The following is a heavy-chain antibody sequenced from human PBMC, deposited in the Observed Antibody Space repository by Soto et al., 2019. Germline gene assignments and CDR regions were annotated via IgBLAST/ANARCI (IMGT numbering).Heavy chain of an antibody. V-gene: IGHV4-59*01. J-gene: IGHJ6*02. Sequence: KPSETLSLTCTVSGGSISSYYWSWIRQPPGKGLEWIGYIYYSGSTNYNPSLKSRVTISVDTSKNQFSLKLSSVTAAETAVYYCERDLGYCSGGSCLLRGYYYYGMDVWGQGTSVTVSS. CDR2: IYYSGST. CDR3: ERDLGYCSGGSCLLRGYYYYGMDV. CDR1: GGSISSYY. D-gene: IGHD2-15*01.